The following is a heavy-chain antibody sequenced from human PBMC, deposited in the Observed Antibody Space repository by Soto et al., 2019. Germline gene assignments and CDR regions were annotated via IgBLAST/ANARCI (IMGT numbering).Heavy chain of an antibody. CDR2: IYYSGST. J-gene: IGHJ6*02. V-gene: IGHV4-39*01. D-gene: IGHD2-2*01. CDR1: GGSISSSSYY. CDR3: ASPVVPAARDYYYYGMDV. Sequence: SETLSLTCTVSGGSISSSSYYWGWIRQPPGKGLEWIGSIYYSGSTYYNPSLKSRVTISVDTSKNQFSLKLSSVTAADTAVYYCASPVVPAARDYYYYGMDVWGQGTTVTVSS.